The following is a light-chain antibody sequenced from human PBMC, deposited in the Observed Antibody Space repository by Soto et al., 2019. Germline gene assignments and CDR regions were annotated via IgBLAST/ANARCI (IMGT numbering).Light chain of an antibody. J-gene: IGLJ1*01. CDR1: SSDVGGYNY. CDR2: EVS. V-gene: IGLV2-8*01. CDR3: SSYAGSTL. Sequence: QSALTQPPSASGSPGQSVTISCTGTSSDVGGYNYVSWYQQHPGKAPKLMIYEVSKRPSGVPDRFSGSKSGNTASLTVSGLQAEDEADYYYSSYAGSTLFGTGTKVTVL.